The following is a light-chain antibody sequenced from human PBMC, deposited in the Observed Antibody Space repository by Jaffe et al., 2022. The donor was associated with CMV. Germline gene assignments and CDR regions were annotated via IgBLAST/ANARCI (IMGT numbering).Light chain of an antibody. V-gene: IGKV3-11*01. CDR1: QPISNH. Sequence: EIVLTQSPATLSLSPGERATLSCRASQPISNHLAWYQQKPGQAPRLLIFDASNRATGIPARFSGSGSGTEFTLTISSLEPEDFAVYHCQQRSDWPIAFGQGTRLEIK. CDR2: DAS. CDR3: QQRSDWPIA. J-gene: IGKJ5*01.